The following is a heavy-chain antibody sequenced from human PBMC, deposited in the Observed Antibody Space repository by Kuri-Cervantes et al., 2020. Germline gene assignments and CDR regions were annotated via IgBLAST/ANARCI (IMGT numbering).Heavy chain of an antibody. CDR1: GFTFSSYE. V-gene: IGHV3-48*03. D-gene: IGHD3-22*01. CDR3: ARGGYYDSSGQDTDAFDI. J-gene: IGHJ3*02. Sequence: GGSLRLSCVASGFTFSSYEMNWVRQAPGKGLEWVSYISSSGSTIYYADSVKGRFTISRDNAKNSLYLQMNSLRAEDTAVYYCARGGYYDSSGQDTDAFDIWGQGTMVTVSS. CDR2: ISSSGSTI.